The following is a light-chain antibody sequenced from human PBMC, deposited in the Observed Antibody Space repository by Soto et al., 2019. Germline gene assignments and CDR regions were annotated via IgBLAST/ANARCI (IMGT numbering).Light chain of an antibody. V-gene: IGLV2-14*01. CDR2: DVS. CDR3: SSYTSSSTPYV. J-gene: IGLJ1*01. CDR1: SNDVGGYNY. Sequence: QSVLTQPASVSGSPGKSITISCTRTSNDVGGYNYVSWYQQHPGKAPKLMIYDVSNRPSGVSNRFSSSKSGNTASLTISGLQAEDEADYYCSSYTSSSTPYVFGTGTKVTVL.